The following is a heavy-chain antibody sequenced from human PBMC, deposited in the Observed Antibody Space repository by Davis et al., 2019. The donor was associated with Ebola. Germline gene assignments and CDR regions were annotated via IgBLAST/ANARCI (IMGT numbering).Heavy chain of an antibody. Sequence: GGSLRLSCAASGFTFDQYAMHWVRQAPGKGLEWVSGISWNSATIGYADSVKGRFTISRDNAKNSVYLQLNSLTDEDTAVYYCAREGYTGYVRISGSYYADFWGQGTLVTVSS. J-gene: IGHJ4*02. CDR1: GFTFDQYA. V-gene: IGHV3-9*01. CDR3: AREGYTGYVRISGSYYADF. D-gene: IGHD5-12*01. CDR2: ISWNSATI.